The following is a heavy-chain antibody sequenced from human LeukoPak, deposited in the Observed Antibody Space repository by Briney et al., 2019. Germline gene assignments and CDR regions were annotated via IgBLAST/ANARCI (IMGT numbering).Heavy chain of an antibody. J-gene: IGHJ3*02. CDR3: AGSRWLLAFDI. D-gene: IGHD5-12*01. CDR1: GFTFGDYA. CDR2: ISGSGGST. V-gene: IGHV3-23*01. Sequence: GGSLRLSCTASGFTFGDYAMSWFRQAPGKGLEWVSAISGSGGSTYYADSVKGRFTISRDNSKNTLYLQMNSLRAEDTAVYYCAGSRWLLAFDIWGQGTMVTVSS.